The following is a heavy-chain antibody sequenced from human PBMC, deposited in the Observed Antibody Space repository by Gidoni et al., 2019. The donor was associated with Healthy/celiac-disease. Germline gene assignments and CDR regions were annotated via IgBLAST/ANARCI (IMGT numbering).Heavy chain of an antibody. D-gene: IGHD6-13*01. CDR3: AKDAGYSSSWPLYYFDY. CDR2: ISGSGGST. V-gene: IGHV3-23*01. Sequence: EVQLLESVGGLVQPGGSLRLSCAASGFTFSSYAMSWVRQAPGKGLEWVSAISGSGGSTYYADSVKGRFTISRDNSKNTLYLQMNSLRAEDTAVYYCAKDAGYSSSWPLYYFDYWGQGTLVTVSS. CDR1: GFTFSSYA. J-gene: IGHJ4*02.